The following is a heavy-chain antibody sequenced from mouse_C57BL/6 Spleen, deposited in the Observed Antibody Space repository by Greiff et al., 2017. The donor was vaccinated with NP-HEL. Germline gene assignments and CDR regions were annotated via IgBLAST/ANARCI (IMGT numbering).Heavy chain of an antibody. CDR1: GFTFSSYA. Sequence: EVMLVESGEGLVKPGGSLKLSCAASGFTFSSYAMSWVRQTPEKRLEWVAYISSGGDYIYYADTVKGRFTISRDNARNTLYLQMSSLKSEDTAMYYCTREGGYFDYFDYWGQGTTLTVSS. V-gene: IGHV5-9-1*02. CDR3: TREGGYFDYFDY. D-gene: IGHD2-3*01. CDR2: ISSGGDYI. J-gene: IGHJ2*01.